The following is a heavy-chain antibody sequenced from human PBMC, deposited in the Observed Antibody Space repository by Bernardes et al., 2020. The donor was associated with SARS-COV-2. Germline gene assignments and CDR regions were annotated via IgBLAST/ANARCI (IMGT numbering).Heavy chain of an antibody. CDR1: GYTFTSSG. J-gene: IGHJ6*02. CDR3: ARGLEYGGSSYVYSYGMDV. CDR2: ISAYNGNT. D-gene: IGHD6-6*01. Sequence: ASVKVSCKASGYTFTSSGISWVRQAPGQGLEWMGWISAYNGNTNYAQKLQGRVTMTTDTSTSTAYMELRSLRSDDTAVYYCARGLEYGGSSYVYSYGMDVWGQGTTVTVSS. V-gene: IGHV1-18*01.